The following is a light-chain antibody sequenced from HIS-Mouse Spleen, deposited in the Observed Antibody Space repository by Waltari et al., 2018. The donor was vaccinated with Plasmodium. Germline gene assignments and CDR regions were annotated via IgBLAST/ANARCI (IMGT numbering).Light chain of an antibody. CDR3: SSYTSSSTLNYV. Sequence: QSALTQPASVSGSPGQSITISCTGTSRDVGGYNSVSWSQQHPGKAPKLMIYYVSNRPSGVSNRFSGSKSGNTASLTISGLQAEDEADYYCSSYTSSSTLNYVFGTGTKVTVL. J-gene: IGLJ1*01. CDR1: SRDVGGYNS. V-gene: IGLV2-14*03. CDR2: YVS.